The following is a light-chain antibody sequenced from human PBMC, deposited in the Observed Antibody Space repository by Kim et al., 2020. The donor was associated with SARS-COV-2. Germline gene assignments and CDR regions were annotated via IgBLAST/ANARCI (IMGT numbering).Light chain of an antibody. CDR3: NSRDSSGNHVV. CDR1: SLRSYY. V-gene: IGLV3-19*01. Sequence: SSELTQDPAVSVALGQTVRITCQGDSLRSYYASWYQQKQGQAPVLVIYGKNNRHSGIPDRFSGSSSGNTASLTITGAQAEDEADYYCNSRDSSGNHVVFG. J-gene: IGLJ2*01. CDR2: GKN.